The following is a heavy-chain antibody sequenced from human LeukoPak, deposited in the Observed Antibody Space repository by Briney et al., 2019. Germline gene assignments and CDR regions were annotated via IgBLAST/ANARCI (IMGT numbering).Heavy chain of an antibody. CDR3: ARDLGLSGYDLLDY. Sequence: PGGSLRLSCAASGLTFSSYWMTWVRQPAGKGLEWVANIKLDGTEKYYVDSVKGRFTISRDNAKNSLDLQMNSLRVEDTAMYYCARDLGLSGYDLLDYWGQGTMVTVSS. CDR2: IKLDGTEK. V-gene: IGHV3-7*01. J-gene: IGHJ4*02. CDR1: GLTFSSYW. D-gene: IGHD5-12*01.